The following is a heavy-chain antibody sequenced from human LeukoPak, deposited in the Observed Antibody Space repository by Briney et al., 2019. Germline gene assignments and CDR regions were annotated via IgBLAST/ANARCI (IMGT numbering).Heavy chain of an antibody. CDR2: ISSSSYI. Sequence: GGSLRLSCAASGFTFSSYSMNWVRQAPGKGLEWVSSISSSSYIYYADSVKGRFTISRDNAKNSLYLQMNSLRAEDTAVYYCARMGDYYDSSGYAFDYWGQGTLVTVSS. CDR1: GFTFSSYS. D-gene: IGHD3-22*01. CDR3: ARMGDYYDSSGYAFDY. V-gene: IGHV3-21*01. J-gene: IGHJ4*02.